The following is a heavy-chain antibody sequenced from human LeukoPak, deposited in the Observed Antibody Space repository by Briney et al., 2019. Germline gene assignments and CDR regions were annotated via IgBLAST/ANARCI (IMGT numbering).Heavy chain of an antibody. J-gene: IGHJ4*02. Sequence: SETLSLTCTVSGYSISSGYYWGWIRQPPGKGLEWIAYIFHTESTYYNPSVRSRVTISIDRSKNQFSLELSSVTAADTAVYYCARGLWFGEPMNYWGQGTLVTVSS. CDR1: GYSISSGYY. CDR3: ARGLWFGEPMNY. CDR2: IFHTEST. V-gene: IGHV4-38-2*02. D-gene: IGHD3-10*01.